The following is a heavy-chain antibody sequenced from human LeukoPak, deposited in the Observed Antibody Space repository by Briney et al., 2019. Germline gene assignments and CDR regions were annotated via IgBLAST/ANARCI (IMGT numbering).Heavy chain of an antibody. V-gene: IGHV4-59*01. Sequence: SETLSLTCTVSGGSISSYYWSWIRQPPGKGLEWMGNIYNSGSTKYNPSLKSRVTISVDTSKNQFSLKLSSVTAAATAVFYCARGGEGYNYYVDYCGQGALVTVSS. CDR2: IYNSGST. D-gene: IGHD5-24*01. J-gene: IGHJ4*02. CDR3: ARGGEGYNYYVDY. CDR1: GGSISSYY.